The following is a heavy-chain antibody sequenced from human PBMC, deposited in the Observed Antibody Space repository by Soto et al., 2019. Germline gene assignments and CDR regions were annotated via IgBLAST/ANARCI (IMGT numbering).Heavy chain of an antibody. J-gene: IGHJ4*02. Sequence: GGSLRLSCAASGFTFTDYALSWVRQAPGKGLEWVATISGIGGSTYLADSVKGRLSISRDNSKNTVSLLMNSLRAEDTAVYFCARGSSGYISSWYYFDYWGRGTLVTAPQ. CDR3: ARGSSGYISSWYYFDY. CDR2: ISGIGGST. CDR1: GFTFTDYA. V-gene: IGHV3-23*01. D-gene: IGHD6-13*01.